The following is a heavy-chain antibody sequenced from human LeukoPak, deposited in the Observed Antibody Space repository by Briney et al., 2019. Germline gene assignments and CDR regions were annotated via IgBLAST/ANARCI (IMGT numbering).Heavy chain of an antibody. CDR2: IYYSGST. CDR1: GGSISSGDYY. V-gene: IGHV4-30-4*01. Sequence: PSETLSLTCTVSGGSISSGDYYWSWIRQPPGKGLEWIGYIYYSGSTYYNPSLKSRVTISVDTSKNQFSLKLSPVTAADTAVYYCADYCSGGSCSYAFDIWGQGTMVTVSS. J-gene: IGHJ3*02. D-gene: IGHD2-15*01. CDR3: ADYCSGGSCSYAFDI.